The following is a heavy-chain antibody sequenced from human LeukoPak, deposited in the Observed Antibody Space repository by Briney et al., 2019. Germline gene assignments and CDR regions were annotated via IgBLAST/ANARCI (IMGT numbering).Heavy chain of an antibody. Sequence: GRSLRLSCAGSGFTFTNAGIHWVRLAAGKGLEWVSFISHDGTNKYYSDSVDGRFTVSRLNSQNTVYLQMTGLRPDDTATYYCASEDVDTGDFWGQGTLVTVSS. CDR2: ISHDGTNK. CDR3: ASEDVDTGDF. D-gene: IGHD5-18*01. CDR1: GFTFTNAG. V-gene: IGHV3-30*01. J-gene: IGHJ4*02.